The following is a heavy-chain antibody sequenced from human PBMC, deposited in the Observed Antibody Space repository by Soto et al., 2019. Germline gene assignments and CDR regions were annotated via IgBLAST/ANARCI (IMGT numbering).Heavy chain of an antibody. Sequence: SQTLSLTCAISGDSVSSNTAAWNWIRQSPSRGLEWLGRTYYRSKWYNDYVVSVKSRITINSDTSKNQFSLQLNSVTPEDTAVYYCARVPDSSGWYLSGMDVWGQGTTVTVSS. V-gene: IGHV6-1*01. D-gene: IGHD6-19*01. J-gene: IGHJ6*02. CDR3: ARVPDSSGWYLSGMDV. CDR2: TYYRSKWYN. CDR1: GDSVSSNTAA.